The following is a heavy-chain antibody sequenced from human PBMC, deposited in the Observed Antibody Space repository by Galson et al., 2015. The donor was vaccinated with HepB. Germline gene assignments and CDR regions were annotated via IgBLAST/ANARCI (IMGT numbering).Heavy chain of an antibody. V-gene: IGHV3-53*01. CDR2: VHGNGDI. D-gene: IGHD3-16*01. CDR1: GFSVNDNN. Sequence: SLRLSCAASGFSVNDNNMCWVRQAPGKGLEWVSVVHGNGDIYYADSVKGRFSISRDIRMNTLSLHMKSLRAEDTAMYYCASFGGSYIGGWGQGTLVTVSS. J-gene: IGHJ4*02. CDR3: ASFGGSYIGG.